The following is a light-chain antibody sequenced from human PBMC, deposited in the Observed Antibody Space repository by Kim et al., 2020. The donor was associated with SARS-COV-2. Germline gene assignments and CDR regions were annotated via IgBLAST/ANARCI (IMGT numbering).Light chain of an antibody. J-gene: IGKJ1*01. CDR2: GAS. V-gene: IGKV3-20*01. CDR1: QSVTSNY. Sequence: DIVLTQSPGTLSLSPGERATLSCRASQSVTSNYLAWYQQKPGQAPRLLIYGASNRATGIPGRLSGSGSGTDFTLTISSLEPEDFAVFYCHQYGSSPQTFGQGTKVDIK. CDR3: HQYGSSPQT.